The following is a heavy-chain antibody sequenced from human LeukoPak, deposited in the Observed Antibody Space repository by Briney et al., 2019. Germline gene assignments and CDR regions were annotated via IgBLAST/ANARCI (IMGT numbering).Heavy chain of an antibody. CDR1: GGTFSSYA. CDR2: IIPILGIA. CDR3: ARELLWFGELRFDY. D-gene: IGHD3-10*01. Sequence: SVKVSCKASGGTFSSYAISRVRQAPGQGLEWMGRIIPILGIANYAQKFQGRVTITADKSTSTAYMELSSLRSEDTAVYYCARELLWFGELRFDYWGQGTLVTVSS. V-gene: IGHV1-69*04. J-gene: IGHJ4*02.